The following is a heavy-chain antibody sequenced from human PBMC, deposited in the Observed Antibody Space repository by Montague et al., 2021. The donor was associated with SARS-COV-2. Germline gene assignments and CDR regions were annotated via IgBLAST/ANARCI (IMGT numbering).Heavy chain of an antibody. V-gene: IGHV4-39*01. Sequence: SETLSLTCTVSGGSISSSSYYWGWIRQPPGKGLEWIGSIYYSGSTYYNPSLKSRVTISVDTSKNQFSLKLSSVTAADTAVYYCARPKYSSSWYVDYWGQGTLVTVS. CDR2: IYYSGST. D-gene: IGHD6-13*01. J-gene: IGHJ4*02. CDR3: ARPKYSSSWYVDY. CDR1: GGSISSSSYY.